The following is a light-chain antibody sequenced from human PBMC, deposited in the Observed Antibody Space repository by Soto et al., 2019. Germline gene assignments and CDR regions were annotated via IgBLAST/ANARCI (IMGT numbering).Light chain of an antibody. V-gene: IGLV2-14*01. CDR2: EVI. J-gene: IGLJ3*02. CDR1: SSDIGDFSY. Sequence: QPVLTQPASVSGSPGQSITISCTGTSSDIGDFSYVSWYQQHPDKAPKLIIYEVINRPSGVSNRFSGSKSGDTASLTISGLQPEDEADYSCSSYSSTTTPVVFGGGTKLTVL. CDR3: SSYSSTTTPVV.